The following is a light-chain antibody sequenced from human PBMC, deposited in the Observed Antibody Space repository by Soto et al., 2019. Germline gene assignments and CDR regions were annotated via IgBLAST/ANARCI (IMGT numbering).Light chain of an antibody. Sequence: QAVVTQSSSASGSLGSSVNLACTLSSGHSSNIIAWHQQQPGKAPRYLMKLEGSGSCNKGSGVPDRFSGSSSGADRYLTISNLQSEDDADYYCETWDNNARVFGGGTKLTVL. CDR2: LEGSGSC. CDR3: ETWDNNARV. J-gene: IGLJ3*02. V-gene: IGLV4-60*03. CDR1: SGHSSNI.